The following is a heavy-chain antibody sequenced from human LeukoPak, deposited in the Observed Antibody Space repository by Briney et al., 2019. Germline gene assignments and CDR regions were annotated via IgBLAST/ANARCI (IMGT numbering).Heavy chain of an antibody. CDR3: ARDIAAAGHFDY. CDR2: ISAYNGNT. J-gene: IGHJ4*02. D-gene: IGHD6-13*01. CDR1: GYTFTSYG. V-gene: IGHV1-18*01. Sequence: ASVKVSCKASGYTFTSYGISWVRQAPGQGLEWMGWISAYNGNTNYAQKLQDRVTMTTDTSTSTAYMELSSLRSGDTAVYYCARDIAAAGHFDYWGQGTLVTVSS.